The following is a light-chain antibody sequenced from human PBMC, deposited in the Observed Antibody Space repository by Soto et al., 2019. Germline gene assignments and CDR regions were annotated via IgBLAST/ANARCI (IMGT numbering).Light chain of an antibody. J-gene: IGKJ3*01. CDR2: GAS. CDR1: QSISSSH. Sequence: EIVLPQSPGTLSLSPGERATLSCRASQSISSSHLAWYHQRPGQAPRLLIYGASSRATGIPDRFSGSGSGTDFTLTISRLEPEDFAVYYCQQYGSSPFTFGPGTKVDIK. CDR3: QQYGSSPFT. V-gene: IGKV3-20*01.